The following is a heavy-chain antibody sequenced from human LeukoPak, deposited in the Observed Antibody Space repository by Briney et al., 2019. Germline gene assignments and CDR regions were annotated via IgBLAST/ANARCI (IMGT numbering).Heavy chain of an antibody. J-gene: IGHJ4*02. CDR3: ARDRVDY. V-gene: IGHV3-66*02. D-gene: IGHD6-6*01. Sequence: GGSLSLSCAASGFTVSSNYMTWVRQAPGRGLEWVSVIYSGGSTYYADSVKGRFTISRDNSKNTLYLQMNSLRTEDTAVYYCARDRVDYWGQGTLVTVSS. CDR2: IYSGGST. CDR1: GFTVSSNY.